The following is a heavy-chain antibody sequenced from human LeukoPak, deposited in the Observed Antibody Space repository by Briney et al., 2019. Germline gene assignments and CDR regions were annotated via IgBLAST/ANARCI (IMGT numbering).Heavy chain of an antibody. V-gene: IGHV1-18*01. CDR2: ISAYNGNT. Sequence: ASVKVSCKASGYTFTSYGISWLRQAPAQGLEWMGWISAYNGNTNYAQKLQGRVTMTTDTSTSTAYMELRRRRCDDSVVYCCASAAILIVVVPFDYWGQGTLVTVSS. CDR1: GYTFTSYG. CDR3: ASAAILIVVVPFDY. J-gene: IGHJ4*02. D-gene: IGHD3-22*01.